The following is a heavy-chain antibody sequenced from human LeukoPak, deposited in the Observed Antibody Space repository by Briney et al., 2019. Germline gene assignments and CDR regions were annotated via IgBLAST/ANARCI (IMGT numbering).Heavy chain of an antibody. V-gene: IGHV3-21*01. CDR1: GFTFSSYS. CDR3: ARRHVGLVIIKPFDY. Sequence: GGSLRLSCAASGFTFSSYSMNWVRQAPGKGLEWVSSISSSSSYIYYADSVKGRFTISRDSAKNSLYLQMNSLRAEDTAVYYCARRHVGLVIIKPFDYWGQGTLVTVSS. D-gene: IGHD3/OR15-3a*01. J-gene: IGHJ4*02. CDR2: ISSSSSYI.